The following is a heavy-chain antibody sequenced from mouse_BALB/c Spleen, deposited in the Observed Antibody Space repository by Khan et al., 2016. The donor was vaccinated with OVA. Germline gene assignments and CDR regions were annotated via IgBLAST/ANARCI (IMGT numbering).Heavy chain of an antibody. D-gene: IGHD2-2*01. CDR2: IDPFSDGT. V-gene: IGHV1S135*01. Sequence: VQLQQSGPELMKPGASVKISCKASGYSFTNYYIHWMMQSHGKSIEWIGYIDPFSDGTTYNQKFKGKATLTVDRSSSKAYINISNLTSEDSAVXYCTRLGYGALFTYWGQGTLVTVSS. J-gene: IGHJ3*01. CDR3: TRLGYGALFTY. CDR1: GYSFTNYY.